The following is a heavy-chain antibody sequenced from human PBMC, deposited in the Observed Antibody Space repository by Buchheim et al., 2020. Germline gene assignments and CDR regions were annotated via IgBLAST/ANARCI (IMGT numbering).Heavy chain of an antibody. CDR1: RFTFSSYA. D-gene: IGHD3-22*01. CDR3: AKNLLKTYYYDSSGYSDY. J-gene: IGHJ4*02. Sequence: EVQLLESGGGLVQPGGSLRLSCAASRFTFSSYAMSWVRQAPGKGLEWVSAISGSGGSTYYAASVKGRFTISRDNSKNTLYLQMNSLRAEDTAVYYCAKNLLKTYYYDSSGYSDYWGQGTL. CDR2: ISGSGGST. V-gene: IGHV3-23*01.